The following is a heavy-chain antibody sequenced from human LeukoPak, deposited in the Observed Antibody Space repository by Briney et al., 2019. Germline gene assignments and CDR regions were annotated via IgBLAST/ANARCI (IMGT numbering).Heavy chain of an antibody. J-gene: IGHJ4*02. D-gene: IGHD3-22*01. CDR1: GGSINSSSYY. Sequence: SETLCLTCTVSGGSINSSSYYWGWIRQPPVKGMEWIGSIYYSGSTYYNPSLKSRVTISVDTSKNHFSLKMSSVTAADTAVYYCARGLHYYDSSGYPYYFDYWGQGTLVTVSS. CDR2: IYYSGST. V-gene: IGHV4-39*07. CDR3: ARGLHYYDSSGYPYYFDY.